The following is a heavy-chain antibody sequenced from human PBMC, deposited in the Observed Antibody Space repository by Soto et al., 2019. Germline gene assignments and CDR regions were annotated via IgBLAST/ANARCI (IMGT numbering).Heavy chain of an antibody. J-gene: IGHJ5*01. CDR3: ATGSPAIATRWFDS. CDR2: ITNSGST. CDR1: GGSFSDSY. D-gene: IGHD1-1*01. V-gene: IGHV4-34*01. Sequence: SETLSLTCAVFGGSFSDSYWSWIRQSPEKGLEWIGEITNSGSTYYNPSLKSRVTISGDTSKNQFSLEVRSVTAADTAVYFCATGSPAIATRWFDSWGQGTLVTVSS.